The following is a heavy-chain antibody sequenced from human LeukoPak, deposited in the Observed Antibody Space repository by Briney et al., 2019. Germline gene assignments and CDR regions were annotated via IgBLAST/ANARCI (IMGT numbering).Heavy chain of an antibody. V-gene: IGHV4-34*01. CDR3: ARGTMTTVTYYFDY. J-gene: IGHJ4*02. Sequence: SETLSLTCAVYGGSFSGYYWRWIRQPPGKGLEWIGEINHSGSTNYNPSLKSRVTISVDTSKNQFSLKLSSVTAADTAVYCCARGTMTTVTYYFDYWGQGTLVTVSS. CDR2: INHSGST. CDR1: GGSFSGYY. D-gene: IGHD4-17*01.